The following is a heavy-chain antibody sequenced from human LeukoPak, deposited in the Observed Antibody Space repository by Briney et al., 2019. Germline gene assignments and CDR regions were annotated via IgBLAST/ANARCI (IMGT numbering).Heavy chain of an antibody. D-gene: IGHD3-22*01. J-gene: IGHJ4*02. Sequence: LETLSLTCAVYGGSFSGYYWSWIRQPPGKGLEWIGEINHSGSTNYNASLKSRVTISVDTSKAQFSLKLSSVTAADSGVYYCARPGDTCGYFYYLDYWGQGILVTVSS. CDR1: GGSFSGYY. CDR2: INHSGST. CDR3: ARPGDTCGYFYYLDY. V-gene: IGHV4-34*01.